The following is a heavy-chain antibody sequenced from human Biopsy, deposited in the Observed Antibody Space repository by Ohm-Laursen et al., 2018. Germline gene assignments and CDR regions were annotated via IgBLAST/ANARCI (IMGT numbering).Heavy chain of an antibody. CDR3: ATTTMDTSGWYGNYFDS. J-gene: IGHJ4*02. CDR2: ISYSGNT. V-gene: IGHV4-59*08. CDR1: SGSISSYY. D-gene: IGHD6-19*01. Sequence: SQTLSLTCTVSSGSISSYYWSWIRQPPGKGLEWIGYISYSGNTNYNPSLKSRVTMSVDTSKNQFSLKVYSVTAADTAMYYCATTTMDTSGWYGNYFDSWGQGALVTVSS.